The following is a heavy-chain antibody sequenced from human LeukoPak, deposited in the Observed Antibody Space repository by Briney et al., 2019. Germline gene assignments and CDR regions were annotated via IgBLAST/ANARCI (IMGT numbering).Heavy chain of an antibody. Sequence: GESLKIFCKGSGYSFTSYWIGWVRQMPGKGLEWMGIIYPGDSDTRYSPSFQGQVTISADKSISTAYLQWSSLKASDTAMYYCARRAYCGGDCYSYDYWGQGTLVTVSS. V-gene: IGHV5-51*01. J-gene: IGHJ4*02. CDR2: IYPGDSDT. CDR3: ARRAYCGGDCYSYDY. D-gene: IGHD2-21*02. CDR1: GYSFTSYW.